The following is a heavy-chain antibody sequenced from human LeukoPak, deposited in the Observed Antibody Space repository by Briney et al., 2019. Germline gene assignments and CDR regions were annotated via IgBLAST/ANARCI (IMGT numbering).Heavy chain of an antibody. Sequence: TSETLSLTCTVSGGSISIYYWSWIRQPAGKGLEWIGRIYTSGSTNYNPSLKSRVTMSADTSRNRFSLRLTSVTAADTAVYYCARQAGPFRTYYYYGMDVWGQGTTVTVSS. CDR3: ARQAGPFRTYYYYGMDV. J-gene: IGHJ6*02. V-gene: IGHV4-4*07. D-gene: IGHD1-14*01. CDR2: IYTSGST. CDR1: GGSISIYY.